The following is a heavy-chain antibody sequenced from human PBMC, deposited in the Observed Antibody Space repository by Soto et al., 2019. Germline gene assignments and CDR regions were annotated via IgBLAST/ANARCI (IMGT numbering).Heavy chain of an antibody. CDR2: IVYNGDT. J-gene: IGHJ4*02. D-gene: IGHD1-26*01. CDR1: GFTLRTNG. CDR3: TGHGGNSY. Sequence: GGSLRLSCAASGFTLRTNGMSWVRQAPGKGLECVSSIVYNGDTSYADSVKGRFTISRDISENTLYLEMNRLRAEDTAVYYCTGHGGNSYLGQGTLVTVS. V-gene: IGHV3-23*01.